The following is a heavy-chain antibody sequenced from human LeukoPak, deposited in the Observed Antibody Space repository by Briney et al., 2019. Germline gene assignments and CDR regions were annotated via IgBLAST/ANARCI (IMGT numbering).Heavy chain of an antibody. Sequence: SEALSLTCTVSGYSISSGYYWGWIRQPPGKGLEWIGSIYHSGSTYYNPSLKSRVTISVDTSKNQFSLKLSSVTAADTAVYYCARVDDFWSGYRLGDWGQGTLVTVSS. V-gene: IGHV4-38-2*02. J-gene: IGHJ4*02. CDR1: GYSISSGYY. D-gene: IGHD3-3*01. CDR2: IYHSGST. CDR3: ARVDDFWSGYRLGD.